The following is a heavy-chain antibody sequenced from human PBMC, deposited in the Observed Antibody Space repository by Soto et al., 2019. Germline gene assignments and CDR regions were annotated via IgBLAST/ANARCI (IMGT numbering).Heavy chain of an antibody. CDR2: IYYSGST. CDR1: GGSISSYY. J-gene: IGHJ6*03. V-gene: IGHV4-59*08. D-gene: IGHD3-10*01. Sequence: SETLSLTCTVSGGSISSYYWSWIRQPPGKGLEWIGYIYYSGSTNYNPSLKSRVTISVDTSKNQFSLKLSSVTAADTAVYYCARPRVGTIRGARYYYMDVWGKGTTVTVSS. CDR3: ARPRVGTIRGARYYYMDV.